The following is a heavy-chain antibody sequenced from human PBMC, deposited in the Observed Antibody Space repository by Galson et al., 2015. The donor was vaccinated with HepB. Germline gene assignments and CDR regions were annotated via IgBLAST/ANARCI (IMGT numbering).Heavy chain of an antibody. CDR3: ARQRAVPGRGGYFDF. D-gene: IGHD6-19*01. V-gene: IGHV4-39*01. CDR2: INYSGNT. Sequence: CTVSGGSIASSSYYWGWIRQPPGKGLEWIAVINYSGNTYYKPSLKSRVTISVDTSNNQFSLKLTSLTAADTAVFYCARQRAVPGRGGYFDFWGQGALVTVSS. J-gene: IGHJ4*02. CDR1: GGSIASSSYY.